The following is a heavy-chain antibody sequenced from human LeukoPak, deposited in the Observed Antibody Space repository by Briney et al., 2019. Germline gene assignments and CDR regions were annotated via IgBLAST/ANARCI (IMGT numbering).Heavy chain of an antibody. Sequence: PSETLSLTCAVYGGSFSGYYWSWIRQPPGKGLEWIGEINHSGSTNYNPSLKSRVTISVDTSKNQFSLKLSSVTAADTAVYYFARGTKTPIYYDFWSGPLNWFDPWGQGTLVTVSS. V-gene: IGHV4-34*01. CDR3: ARGTKTPIYYDFWSGPLNWFDP. D-gene: IGHD3-3*01. J-gene: IGHJ5*02. CDR1: GGSFSGYY. CDR2: INHSGST.